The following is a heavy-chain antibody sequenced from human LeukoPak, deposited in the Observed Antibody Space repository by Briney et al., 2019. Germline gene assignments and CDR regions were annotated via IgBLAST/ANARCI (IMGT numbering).Heavy chain of an antibody. J-gene: IGHJ4*02. Sequence: ASVKVSCKASGYTFTDYYMHWVRQAPGQGLEWMGRINPNSGGTNYAQKFQGRVTMTRDTSISTAYMELSRLRSDDTAVYYCARDQPGVLPFDYWGQGTLVTVSS. CDR3: ARDQPGVLPFDY. CDR1: GYTFTDYY. D-gene: IGHD3-10*01. CDR2: INPNSGGT. V-gene: IGHV1-2*06.